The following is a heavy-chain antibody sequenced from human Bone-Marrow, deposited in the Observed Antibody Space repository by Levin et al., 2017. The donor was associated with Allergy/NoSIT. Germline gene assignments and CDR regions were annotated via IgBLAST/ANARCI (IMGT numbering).Heavy chain of an antibody. CDR3: ARDHGDSSDAFAI. Sequence: SQTLSLTCSVSGGSVRGDNYYWSWLRQPPGKGLEWIGYVSYSGSTTYSPSLESRVTISLGTSENHFSLRLSSLTAADTAVYYCARDHGDSSDAFAIWGPGTMVTVSS. D-gene: IGHD4-17*01. J-gene: IGHJ3*02. CDR1: GGSVRGDNYY. V-gene: IGHV4-61*03. CDR2: VSYSGST.